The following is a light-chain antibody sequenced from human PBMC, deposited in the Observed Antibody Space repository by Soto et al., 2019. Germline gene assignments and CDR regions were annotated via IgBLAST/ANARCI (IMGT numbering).Light chain of an antibody. CDR3: GTWDSSLGAYV. CDR2: DNN. Sequence: QSVLTQPPSVSAAPGQKVTISCSGSSSNIGNNYVSWYQQLPGTAPKLLIYDNNKRPSGIPDRFSGSKSGTSATLGITGLRTGDEADYYCGTWDSSLGAYVFGTGT. CDR1: SSNIGNNY. V-gene: IGLV1-51*01. J-gene: IGLJ1*01.